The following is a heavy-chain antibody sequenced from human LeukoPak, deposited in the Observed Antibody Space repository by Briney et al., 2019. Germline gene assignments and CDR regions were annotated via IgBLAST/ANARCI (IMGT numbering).Heavy chain of an antibody. D-gene: IGHD6-25*01. CDR3: AREAASDAFDI. Sequence: PSVEVSCKASGYPFTSYAMQWVRRAPGHRLEWMGWIDAGNGNTKYSQKFQGRVTITRDTSASTAYMELSSLRSEDTAVYYCAREAASDAFDIWGQGTMVTVSS. CDR2: IDAGNGNT. CDR1: GYPFTSYA. V-gene: IGHV1-3*01. J-gene: IGHJ3*02.